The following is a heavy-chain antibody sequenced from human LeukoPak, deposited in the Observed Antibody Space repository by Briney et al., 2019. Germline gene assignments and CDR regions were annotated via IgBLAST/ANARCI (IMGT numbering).Heavy chain of an antibody. Sequence: GGSLRLSCAASEFTFSSYDMNWVRQAPGTGLEWVSSISSYSSYIYYADSVKGRFTISRDNAKNSLYLQMNSLRAEDTAVYYCARDRSNGDYAFDYWGQGALVTVSS. CDR1: EFTFSSYD. V-gene: IGHV3-21*01. CDR3: ARDRSNGDYAFDY. J-gene: IGHJ4*02. D-gene: IGHD4-17*01. CDR2: ISSYSSYI.